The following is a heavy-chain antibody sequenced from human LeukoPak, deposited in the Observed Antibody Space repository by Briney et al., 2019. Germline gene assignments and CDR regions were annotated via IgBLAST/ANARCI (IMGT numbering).Heavy chain of an antibody. CDR2: ISYDGSNK. CDR3: AKGAYDYIEIAYFDY. D-gene: IGHD5-12*01. Sequence: PRGSLRLSCAASGFTFSSYAMHWVRQAPGKGLEWVAVISYDGSNKYYADSVKGRFTISRDNSKNTLYLQMNSLRAEDTAVYYCAKGAYDYIEIAYFDYWGQGTLVTVSS. CDR1: GFTFSSYA. V-gene: IGHV3-30*04. J-gene: IGHJ4*02.